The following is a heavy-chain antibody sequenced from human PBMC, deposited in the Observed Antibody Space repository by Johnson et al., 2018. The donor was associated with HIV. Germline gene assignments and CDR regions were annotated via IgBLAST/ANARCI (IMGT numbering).Heavy chain of an antibody. V-gene: IGHV3-30*19. CDR3: ARGSRYTYDNDDVHLLHAFDI. D-gene: IGHD3-16*01. J-gene: IGHJ3*02. CDR2: VSYDGSER. CDR1: GFTFSSYG. Sequence: VQLVESGGGVVQPGRSLRLSCAASGFTFSSYGMHWVRQAPGKGLEWVAVVSYDGSERYYADSVKGRFTLSRDSSKNTLYLQMNSLRAEDTAVYYCARGSRYTYDNDDVHLLHAFDIWGQGTMVTVSS.